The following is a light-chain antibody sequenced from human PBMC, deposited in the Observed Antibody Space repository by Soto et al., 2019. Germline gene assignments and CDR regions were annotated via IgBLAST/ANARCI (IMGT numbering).Light chain of an antibody. CDR3: SSHTGGSTGV. CDR1: SSDVGGYDY. V-gene: IGLV2-14*01. J-gene: IGLJ1*01. CDR2: EVT. Sequence: QSALTQPASVSGSPGQSIAISCTGTSSDVGGYDYVSWYQQQPDKAPKLMIYEVTQRPSGVSNRCSGSKSGNTASLTISGLQAEDEGDYYCSSHTGGSTGVFGTGTKLTVL.